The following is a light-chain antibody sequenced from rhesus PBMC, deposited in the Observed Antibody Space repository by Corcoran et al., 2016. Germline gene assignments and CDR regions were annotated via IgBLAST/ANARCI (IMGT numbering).Light chain of an antibody. CDR1: TGAVTSGNY. J-gene: IGLJ6*01. V-gene: IGLV7-76*01. Sequence: QAVVTQEPSLTVYPGGTVTLTCGSSTGAVTSGNYPNWFQQRPGQAPRGLIYNTNSKHSGTPSRFSGSLAGGKAALTLAGAQPEDEPEYYCWLYYSGAHVFGSGNKLTVL. CDR2: NTN. CDR3: WLYYSGAHV.